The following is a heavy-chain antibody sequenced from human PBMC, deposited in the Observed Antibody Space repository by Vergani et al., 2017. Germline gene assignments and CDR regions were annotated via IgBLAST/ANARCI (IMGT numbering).Heavy chain of an antibody. J-gene: IGHJ4*02. V-gene: IGHV3-7*01. CDR1: GFTFSRYW. Sequence: EVQLVESGGGLVQPGGSLRLSCAASGFTFSRYWMSWVRQAPGKGLEWVANIKQDGSEKYYVDSVKGRFTISRDNAKNSLYLQMNSLRAEDTAVYYCARDIPPQFGLWFGEFHFDYWGQGTLVTVSS. D-gene: IGHD3-10*01. CDR3: ARDIPPQFGLWFGEFHFDY. CDR2: IKQDGSEK.